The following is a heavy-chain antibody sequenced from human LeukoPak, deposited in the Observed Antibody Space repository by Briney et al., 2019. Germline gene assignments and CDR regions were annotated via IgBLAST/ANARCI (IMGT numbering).Heavy chain of an antibody. Sequence: SETLSLTCTVSGYSISSGYYWGWIRQPPGKGLEWIGSIYHSGSTYHNPSLKSRVTISVDTSKNQFSLKLSSVTAADTAVYYCARDHEIAARHGSTFGWFDPWGQGTLVTVSS. CDR1: GYSISSGYY. D-gene: IGHD6-6*01. CDR3: ARDHEIAARHGSTFGWFDP. J-gene: IGHJ5*02. CDR2: IYHSGST. V-gene: IGHV4-38-2*02.